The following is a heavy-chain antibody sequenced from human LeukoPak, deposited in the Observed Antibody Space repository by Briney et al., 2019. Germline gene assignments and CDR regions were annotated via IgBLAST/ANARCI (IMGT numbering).Heavy chain of an antibody. Sequence: ASVKVSCKASGYTFTSYDINWVRPATGQGREWMGWMNPNSGNTGYAQKFQGRVTMTRDTSITTAYMELTSLSSDDTAVYYCAREPSLHSSSSYNYWGQGTLVTVSS. J-gene: IGHJ4*02. CDR3: AREPSLHSSSSYNY. V-gene: IGHV1-8*01. D-gene: IGHD6-6*01. CDR1: GYTFTSYD. CDR2: MNPNSGNT.